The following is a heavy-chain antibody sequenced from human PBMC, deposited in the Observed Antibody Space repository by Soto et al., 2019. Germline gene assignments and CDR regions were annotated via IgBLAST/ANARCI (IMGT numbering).Heavy chain of an antibody. CDR3: ARGGRRSPVMDV. Sequence: SETLSLTCPVSGGSIGSGGYYWSWIRQHPGKGLEWIGYIYYSGSTYYNPSLKSRVTISVDTSKNQFSLKLSSVTAADTAVYYCARGGRRSPVMDVWGQGTTVTVSS. CDR1: GGSIGSGGYY. CDR2: IYYSGST. V-gene: IGHV4-31*03. J-gene: IGHJ6*02.